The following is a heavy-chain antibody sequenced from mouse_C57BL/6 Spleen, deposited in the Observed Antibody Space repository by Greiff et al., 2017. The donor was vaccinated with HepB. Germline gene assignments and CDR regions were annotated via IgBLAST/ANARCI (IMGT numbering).Heavy chain of an antibody. CDR2: ISNGGGST. CDR3: ARHYDYPY. Sequence: EVMLVESGGGLVQPGGSLKLSCAASGFTFSDYYMYWVRQTPEKRLEWVAYISNGGGSTYYPDTVKGRFTISRDNAKNTLYLQMSRLKSEDTAMYYCARHYDYPYWGQGTSVTVSS. CDR1: GFTFSDYY. V-gene: IGHV5-12*01. J-gene: IGHJ4*01. D-gene: IGHD2-4*01.